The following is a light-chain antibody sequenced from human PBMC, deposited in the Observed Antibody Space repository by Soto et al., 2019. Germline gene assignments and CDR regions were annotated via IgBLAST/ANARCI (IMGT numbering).Light chain of an antibody. V-gene: IGKV1-5*03. J-gene: IGKJ1*01. CDR3: QQYATLPRT. Sequence: DIQMTQSPSTLSASVGDRLTITCRASQSIIRWLAWYQQKPGKAPKLLTYRASTLESGVPSRFSGSGSGTEFTLTISSLQPDDFATYHCQQYATLPRTFGQGTKVDIK. CDR1: QSIIRW. CDR2: RAS.